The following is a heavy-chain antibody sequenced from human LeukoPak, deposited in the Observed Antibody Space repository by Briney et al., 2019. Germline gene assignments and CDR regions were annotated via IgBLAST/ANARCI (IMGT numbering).Heavy chain of an antibody. Sequence: PSQTLSLTCTVSGGSISSGDYYWSWIRQPPGKGLEWIGEINHSGSTNYNPSLKSRVTISVDTSKNQFSLKLSSVTAADTAVYYCARFGLPPLGYCSGGSCKYFDLWGRGTLVTVSS. CDR3: ARFGLPPLGYCSGGSCKYFDL. CDR2: INHSGST. J-gene: IGHJ2*01. D-gene: IGHD2-15*01. CDR1: GGSISSGDYY. V-gene: IGHV4-30-4*01.